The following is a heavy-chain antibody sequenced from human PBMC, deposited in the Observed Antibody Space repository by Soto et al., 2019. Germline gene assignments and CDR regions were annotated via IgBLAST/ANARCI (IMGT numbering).Heavy chain of an antibody. CDR1: GGTFSSYA. Sequence: GASVKVSCKASGGTFSSYAISWVRQAPGQGLEWMGGIIPIFGTANYAQKFQGRVTITADESTSTAYMELSSLRSEDTAVYYCAVEMATISNVAYWGQGTLVTVSS. CDR3: AVEMATISNVAY. V-gene: IGHV1-69*13. CDR2: IIPIFGTA. D-gene: IGHD5-12*01. J-gene: IGHJ4*02.